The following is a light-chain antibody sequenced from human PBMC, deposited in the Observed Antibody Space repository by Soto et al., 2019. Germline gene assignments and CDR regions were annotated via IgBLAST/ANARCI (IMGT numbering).Light chain of an antibody. Sequence: EIVMTQSPATLSVSPGERATLSCRASQSVSSNLAWYQQKPGQAPRLLIYGASTRATGIPARFSGSGSGTEFTLTISSLQSEDFAVYYCQQYNNWPLTFGGGTNVPIK. CDR1: QSVSSN. V-gene: IGKV3-15*01. J-gene: IGKJ4*01. CDR2: GAS. CDR3: QQYNNWPLT.